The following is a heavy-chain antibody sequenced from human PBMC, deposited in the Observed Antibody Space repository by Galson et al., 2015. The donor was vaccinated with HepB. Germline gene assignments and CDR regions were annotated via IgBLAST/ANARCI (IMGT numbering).Heavy chain of an antibody. CDR1: GFAFDSHA. CDR2: ISGNGDST. V-gene: IGHV3-23*01. Sequence: SLRLSCAASGFAFDSHAMSWVRQAPGKGLEWISGISGNGDSTFYADSVKGRFTVSRDNSKNMLYLQINSLRAEDTGLYFCAKGYGLFDSWGQGILATVS. J-gene: IGHJ5*01. D-gene: IGHD5-18*01. CDR3: AKGYGLFDS.